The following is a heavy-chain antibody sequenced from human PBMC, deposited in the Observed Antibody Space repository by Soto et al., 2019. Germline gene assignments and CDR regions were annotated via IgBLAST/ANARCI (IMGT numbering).Heavy chain of an antibody. Sequence: QVHLVQSGAEVKKPGASVKVSCKGSGYAFTTYGITWVRQAPGQGLEWMGWISAHNGNTNYAQKLQGRVTVTRDTSMITAYMALSSLRSDDTAVYYCARGRYGDYWGQGALVTVSS. CDR1: GYAFTTYG. J-gene: IGHJ4*02. CDR3: ARGRYGDY. D-gene: IGHD1-1*01. V-gene: IGHV1-18*01. CDR2: ISAHNGNT.